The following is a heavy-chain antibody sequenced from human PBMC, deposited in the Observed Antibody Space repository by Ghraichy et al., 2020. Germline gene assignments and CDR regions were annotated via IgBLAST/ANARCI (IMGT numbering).Heavy chain of an antibody. CDR2: ISHSNNYI. J-gene: IGHJ4*02. CDR3: ASSSCGSSNAPRAFDY. D-gene: IGHD2-21*01. V-gene: IGHV3-21*01. CDR1: GFTFSSYT. Sequence: GGSLRLSCAVSGFTFSSYTMNWVRQAPGKGLEWVSSISHSNNYIYQPDSLKGRFTISRDNAKNSLLLQMNSLRAEDSAVYYCASSSCGSSNAPRAFDYWGPGTLVTFSS.